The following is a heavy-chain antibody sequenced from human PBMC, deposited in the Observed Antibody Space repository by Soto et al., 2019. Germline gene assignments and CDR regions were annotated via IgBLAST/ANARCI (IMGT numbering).Heavy chain of an antibody. CDR3: AKGPFGGWEVPERCY. J-gene: IGHJ4*02. CDR1: GFTFSDYA. V-gene: IGHV3-23*01. D-gene: IGHD1-26*01. Sequence: GSLRLSCTASGFTFSDYAMTWVRQAPGRGLEWVSTINDNSVSTYYADSVKGRFTISRDNSKNTLYLQMNSLRADDTALYYCAKGPFGGWEVPERCYWGQGTLVTVSS. CDR2: INDNSVST.